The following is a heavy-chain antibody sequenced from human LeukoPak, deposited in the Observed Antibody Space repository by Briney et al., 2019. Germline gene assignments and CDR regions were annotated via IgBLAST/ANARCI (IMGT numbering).Heavy chain of an antibody. CDR1: GFTFSSYS. D-gene: IGHD3-22*01. Sequence: GGSLRLSCAASGFTFSSYSMNWVRQAPGKGLEWVSYISSSSSTIYYADSVKGRFTISRDNAKNSLYLQMNSLRAEDTALYYCARVGYDSSGYYYHAVDYWGQGTLVTVSS. CDR3: ARVGYDSSGYYYHAVDY. CDR2: ISSSSSTI. J-gene: IGHJ4*02. V-gene: IGHV3-48*01.